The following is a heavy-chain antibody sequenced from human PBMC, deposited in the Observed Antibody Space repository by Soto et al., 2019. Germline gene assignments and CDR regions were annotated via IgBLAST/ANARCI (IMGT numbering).Heavy chain of an antibody. D-gene: IGHD6-6*01. CDR2: ISAYNGNT. J-gene: IGHJ4*02. V-gene: IGHV1-18*04. CDR1: GYTFTSYG. Sequence: QVQLVQSGAEVKKPGASVKVSCKASGYTFTSYGVSWVRQAPGQGLEWMGWISAYNGNTNYAQKLQGRVTMTTDTTTSTAYMELRSLRSDDPPVYYCEREEDVEQLVLYWGQGTLVTVSS. CDR3: EREEDVEQLVLY.